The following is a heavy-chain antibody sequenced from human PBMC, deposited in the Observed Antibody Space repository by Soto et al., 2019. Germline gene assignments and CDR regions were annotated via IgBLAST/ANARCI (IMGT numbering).Heavy chain of an antibody. CDR1: GFTFSSYG. CDR2: ISYDGSNK. Sequence: HPGGSLRLSCAASGFTFSSYGMHWVRQAPGKGLEWVAVISYDGSNKYYADSVKGRFTISRDNSKNTLYLQMNSLRAEDTAVYYCAATFCSRWYFGYHYLMDVCAQGTSVTGSS. CDR3: AATFCSRWYFGYHYLMDV. V-gene: IGHV3-30*03. J-gene: IGHJ6*02. D-gene: IGHD6-13*01.